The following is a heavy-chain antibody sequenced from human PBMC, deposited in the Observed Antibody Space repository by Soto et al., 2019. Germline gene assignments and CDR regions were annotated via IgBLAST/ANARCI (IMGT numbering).Heavy chain of an antibody. CDR2: MNPNSGTT. CDR3: AKDPEAQGVNLFDP. CDR1: GYTFTSYD. Sequence: ASVKVSCKASGYTFTSYDFNWVRQATGQGLEWLGWMNPNSGTTGYAQRFQGRVTMTRNTAISTAYMELNSLRPEDTALYYCAKDPEAQGVNLFDPWGQGTLVTVSS. J-gene: IGHJ5*02. V-gene: IGHV1-8*01.